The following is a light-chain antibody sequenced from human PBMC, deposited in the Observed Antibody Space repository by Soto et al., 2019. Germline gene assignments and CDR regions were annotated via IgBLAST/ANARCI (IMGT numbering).Light chain of an antibody. CDR2: AAS. Sequence: DIQMTQSPSSLSASVGDTVALTCRASQSISSYLNWYQQKPGKAPKLLIYAASTLQSGVPSRFSGSGSGTDFTLTISCLQSEDFATYYCQQYYSYPLTFGQGTHWR. V-gene: IGKV1-39*01. J-gene: IGKJ5*01. CDR3: QQYYSYPLT. CDR1: QSISSY.